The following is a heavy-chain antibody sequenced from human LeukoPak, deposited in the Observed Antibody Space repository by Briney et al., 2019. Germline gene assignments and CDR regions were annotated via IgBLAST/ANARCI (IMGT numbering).Heavy chain of an antibody. CDR3: ARDAPSGGEGLFFSDAFDI. CDR1: GYSISSGYY. Sequence: SETLSLTCTVSGYSISSGYYWGWIRQPPGKGLEWIGSICHSGSTYYNPSLKSRVTISVDTSKNQFSLKLSSVTAADTAVYYCARDAPSGGEGLFFSDAFDIWGQGTMVTVSS. CDR2: ICHSGST. J-gene: IGHJ3*02. D-gene: IGHD2-21*01. V-gene: IGHV4-38-2*02.